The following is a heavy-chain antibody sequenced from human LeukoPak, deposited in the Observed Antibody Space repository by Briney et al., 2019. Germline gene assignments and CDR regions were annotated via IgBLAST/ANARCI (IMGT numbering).Heavy chain of an antibody. V-gene: IGHV3-48*03. CDR1: GFTFSSYE. Sequence: QPGGSLRLSCAASGFTFSSYEMNWVRQAPGKGLEWVSYISSSGSTIYYADSVKGRFTISRDNAKNSLYLQMNSLRAEDTAIYYCAREGLPAAQSAYYYYYYYMDVWGKGTTVTISS. D-gene: IGHD2-2*01. CDR2: ISSSGSTI. J-gene: IGHJ6*03. CDR3: AREGLPAAQSAYYYYYYYMDV.